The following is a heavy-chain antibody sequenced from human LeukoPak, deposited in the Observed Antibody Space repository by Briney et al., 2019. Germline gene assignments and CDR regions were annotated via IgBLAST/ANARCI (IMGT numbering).Heavy chain of an antibody. Sequence: PGGSLRLSCAASGFTFSSYVMSWVRQAPGKGLEWVSAISGSGGSTYYADSVKGRFTISRDNSKNTLYLQMNSLRAEDTAVYYCAKSLLYSSNLIPDYWGQGTLVTVSS. D-gene: IGHD6-13*01. V-gene: IGHV3-23*01. CDR1: GFTFSSYV. CDR3: AKSLLYSSNLIPDY. CDR2: ISGSGGST. J-gene: IGHJ4*02.